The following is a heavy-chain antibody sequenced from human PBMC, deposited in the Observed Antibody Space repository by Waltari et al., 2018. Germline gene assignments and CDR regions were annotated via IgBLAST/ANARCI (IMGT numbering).Heavy chain of an antibody. CDR1: GFPFSTYD. CDR3: AARGHDII. D-gene: IGHD3-10*01. J-gene: IGHJ3*02. V-gene: IGHV3-13*01. CDR2: MGAAGDA. Sequence: EVHLVESGGGLVQPGGSLRLSCAASGFPFSTYDVHWVRQTTGKRLEWVSAMGAAGDAYYRHTVRGRFTISRDNAKNSFYLQRNSLRADDTAVYFCAARGHDIIWGQGAMVTVAS.